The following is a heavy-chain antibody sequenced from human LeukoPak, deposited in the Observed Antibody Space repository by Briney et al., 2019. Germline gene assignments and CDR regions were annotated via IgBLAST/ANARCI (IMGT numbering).Heavy chain of an antibody. CDR2: INHSGST. CDR1: GGSFSGYY. D-gene: IGHD3-22*01. J-gene: IGHJ3*02. CDR3: AKSNGYGLIDI. V-gene: IGHV4-34*01. Sequence: PSETLSLTCAVYGGSFSGYYWSWIRQPPGKGLEWIGEINHSGSTNYNPSLKSRVTISVDTSRNQFSLKLNSVTAADAAVYYCAKSNGYGLIDIWGQGTMVTVSS.